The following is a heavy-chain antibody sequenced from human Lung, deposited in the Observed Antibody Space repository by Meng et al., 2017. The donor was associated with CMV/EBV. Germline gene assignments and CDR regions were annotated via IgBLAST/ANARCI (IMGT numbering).Heavy chain of an antibody. D-gene: IGHD5/OR15-5a*01. CDR2: INGSNGNT. Sequence: ASSKVSCYAFGYTFTSYSIQWVRQAPGQRFQWMGWINGSNGNTRYSEEFQGRVILTRDTSASTVYMELRSLTSEDMAVYYCARGTSVYESVFFDSWGQGTQVTASS. CDR3: ARGTSVYESVFFDS. V-gene: IGHV1-3*03. CDR1: GYTFTSYS. J-gene: IGHJ4*02.